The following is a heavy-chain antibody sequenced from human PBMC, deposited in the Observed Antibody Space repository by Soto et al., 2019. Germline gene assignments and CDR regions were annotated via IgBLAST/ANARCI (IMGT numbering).Heavy chain of an antibody. CDR2: ISNDGSYK. CDR1: GFNFSIFG. J-gene: IGHJ4*02. CDR3: AKDHYYDFWSGIDY. V-gene: IGHV3-30*18. Sequence: GGSLRLSCAVSGFNFSIFGMHWVRQAPGKGLEWVAVISNDGSYKYYAESVKGRFTISRDNSKSTQYLQMDSLRAEDTAIYFCAKDHYYDFWSGIDYWGQGTLVTVSS. D-gene: IGHD3-3*01.